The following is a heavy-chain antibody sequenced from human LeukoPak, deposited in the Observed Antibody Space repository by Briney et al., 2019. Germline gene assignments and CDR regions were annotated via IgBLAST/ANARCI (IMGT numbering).Heavy chain of an antibody. J-gene: IGHJ4*02. Sequence: GGSLRLSCAASGFTFSNYWMHWVRQAPGKGLVWVSRISGDGSTTNYADSVKGRYTISRDNAKNTLYLQMNSLRAEDTAVYYCARWDRYGDFDYWGQGTLVTISS. V-gene: IGHV3-74*01. CDR2: ISGDGSTT. CDR1: GFTFSNYW. D-gene: IGHD4-17*01. CDR3: ARWDRYGDFDY.